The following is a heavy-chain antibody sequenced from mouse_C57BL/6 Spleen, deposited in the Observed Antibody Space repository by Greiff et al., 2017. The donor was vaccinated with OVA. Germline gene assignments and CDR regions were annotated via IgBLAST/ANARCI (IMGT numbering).Heavy chain of an antibody. CDR2: IHPNSGST. Sequence: QVQLQQPGAELVKPGASVKLSCKASGYTFTSYWMHWVKQRPGQGLEWIGMIHPNSGSTNYNEKFKSKATLTVDKSSSTAYMQLSSLTSEDSAVYYCARAGIYGYDGVFDYWGQGTTLTVSS. D-gene: IGHD2-2*01. CDR1: GYTFTSYW. CDR3: ARAGIYGYDGVFDY. V-gene: IGHV1-64*01. J-gene: IGHJ2*01.